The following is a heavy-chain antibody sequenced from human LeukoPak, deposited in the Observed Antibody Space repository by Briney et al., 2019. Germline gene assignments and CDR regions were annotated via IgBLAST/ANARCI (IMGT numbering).Heavy chain of an antibody. CDR3: VATGDY. V-gene: IGHV3-53*01. D-gene: IGHD5-12*01. J-gene: IGHJ4*02. CDR1: GGSISSNY. CDR2: IYSGGST. Sequence: ETLSLTCTVSGGSISSNYMSWVRQAPGKGLEWVSVIYSGGSTYYADSVKGRFTISRDNSKNTLYLQMNSLRAEDTAVYYCVATGDYWGQGTLVTVSS.